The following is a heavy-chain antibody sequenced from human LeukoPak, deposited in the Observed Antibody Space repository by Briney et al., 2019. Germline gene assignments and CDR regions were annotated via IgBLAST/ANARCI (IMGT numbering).Heavy chain of an antibody. CDR1: GYTFTGYY. Sequence: GASVKVSCKASGYTFTGYYIHWVRQAPGQGLGWMGWIDANSGATNFPEKFQGRVTMTRDTSISTAYLELSRLRSDDTAVYYCARGIYARAATGFQDWGQGSLVTISS. J-gene: IGHJ1*01. CDR2: IDANSGAT. D-gene: IGHD2-15*01. CDR3: ARGIYARAATGFQD. V-gene: IGHV1-2*02.